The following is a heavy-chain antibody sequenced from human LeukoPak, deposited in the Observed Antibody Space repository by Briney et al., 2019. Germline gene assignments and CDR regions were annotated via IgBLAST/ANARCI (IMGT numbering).Heavy chain of an antibody. CDR2: IKQDGSEK. Sequence: PGGSLRLSCAASGFTFTNNFMSWVRQVPGKGLEWVANIKQDGSEKTYADSVRGRFTIFRDNAKDSVYLQMNSLRAEDSAVYYCARGPSGYHNTGGQGTLVTVSS. V-gene: IGHV3-7*01. D-gene: IGHD5-12*01. CDR1: GFTFTNNF. J-gene: IGHJ4*02. CDR3: ARGPSGYHNT.